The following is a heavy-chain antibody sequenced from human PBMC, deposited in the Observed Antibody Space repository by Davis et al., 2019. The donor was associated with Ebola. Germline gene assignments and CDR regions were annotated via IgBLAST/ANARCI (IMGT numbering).Heavy chain of an antibody. V-gene: IGHV4-34*01. CDR2: INHSGSP. CDR1: GGSFSGYY. CDR3: ARTPQYSSYGAYFDS. J-gene: IGHJ4*02. Sequence: SETLSLTCAVYGGSFSGYYWNWVRQPPGKGLEWIGEINHSGSPTYNPSLKSRVTISGDTSKNQFSLNLGSVNSADTAMYYCARTPQYSSYGAYFDSWGQGALVTVSS. D-gene: IGHD4-11*01.